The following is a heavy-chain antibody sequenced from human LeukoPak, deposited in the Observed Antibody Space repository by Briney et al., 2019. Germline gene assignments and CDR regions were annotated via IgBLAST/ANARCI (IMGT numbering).Heavy chain of an antibody. CDR1: GYTFTGYY. CDR3: ARDRLWFGPYYYGMDV. Sequence: ASVKVPCKASGYTFTGYYMHWVRQAPGQGLEWMGWINPNSGGTNYAQKFQGRVTMTRDTSISTAYMELSRLRSDDAAVYYCARDRLWFGPYYYGMDVWGQGTTVTVSS. J-gene: IGHJ6*02. V-gene: IGHV1-2*02. D-gene: IGHD3-10*01. CDR2: INPNSGGT.